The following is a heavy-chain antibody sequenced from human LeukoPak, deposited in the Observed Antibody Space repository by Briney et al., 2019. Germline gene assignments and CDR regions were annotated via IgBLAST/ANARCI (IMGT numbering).Heavy chain of an antibody. D-gene: IGHD3-22*01. J-gene: IGHJ5*02. CDR1: GGSFSGYY. CDR2: INHSGST. Sequence: SETLSLTCAVYGGSFSGYYWSWIRQPPGKGLEWIGEINHSGSTNYNPSLKSRVTISVDTSKNQFSLKLSSVTAADTAVHYCARPPRKYYYDSSGYYYNAWGQGTLVTVSS. V-gene: IGHV4-34*01. CDR3: ARPPRKYYYDSSGYYYNA.